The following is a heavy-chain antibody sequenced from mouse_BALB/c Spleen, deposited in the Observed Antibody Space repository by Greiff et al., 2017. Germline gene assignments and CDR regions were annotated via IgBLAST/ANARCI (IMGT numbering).Heavy chain of an antibody. Sequence: DLVKPGASVKLSCKASGYTFTGYWINWIKQRPGQGLEWIGRIAPGSGSTYYNEMFKGKATLTVDTSSSTAYIQLSSLSSEDSAVYICAKSGSSYAMDYWGQGTSVTVSA. D-gene: IGHD1-1*01. J-gene: IGHJ4*01. CDR3: AKSGSSYAMDY. V-gene: IGHV1S41*01. CDR1: GYTFTGYW. CDR2: IAPGSGST.